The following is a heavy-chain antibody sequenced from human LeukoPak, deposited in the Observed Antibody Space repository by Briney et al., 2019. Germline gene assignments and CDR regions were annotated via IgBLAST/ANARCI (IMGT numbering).Heavy chain of an antibody. Sequence: GGSLRLSCAASGFTFSSYWMSWVRQAPGKGLEWVANIKQDGSEKYYVDSVKGRFTISRDNAKNSLYLQMNSLRAEDTAVYYCVRDWASFIAASYYFDYWGQGTLVTVSS. CDR2: IKQDGSEK. CDR3: VRDWASFIAASYYFDY. D-gene: IGHD6-6*01. CDR1: GFTFSSYW. J-gene: IGHJ4*02. V-gene: IGHV3-7*01.